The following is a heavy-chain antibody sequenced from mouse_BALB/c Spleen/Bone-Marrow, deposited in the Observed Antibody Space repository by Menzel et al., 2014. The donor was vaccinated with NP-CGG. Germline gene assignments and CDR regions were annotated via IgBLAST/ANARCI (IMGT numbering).Heavy chain of an antibody. V-gene: IGHV1S56*01. D-gene: IGHD2-2*01. CDR1: GYTFXSYY. CDR2: IYPGNVNT. CDR3: ARGGWLREALYY. Sequence: VQLQQSGPELVKPGASVRISCKASGYTFXSYYIHWVKQRPGQGLEWIGWIYPGNVNTKYNEKFKGKATLTADKSSSTAYMQRSSLTSEDSAVYFCARGGWLREALYYWGQGTSVTASS. J-gene: IGHJ4*01.